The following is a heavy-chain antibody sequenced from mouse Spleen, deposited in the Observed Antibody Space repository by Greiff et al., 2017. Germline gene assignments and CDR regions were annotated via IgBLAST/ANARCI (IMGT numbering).Heavy chain of an antibody. CDR1: GYTFTGYW. Sequence: VQRVESGAELMKPGASVKLSCKATGYTFTGYWIEWVKQRPGHGLEWIGVILPGSGSTNYNEKFKGKATFTADTSSNTAYMQLSSLTTEDSGIYYCARPSKTVPYWYFDVWGAGTTVTVSS. CDR3: ARPSKTVPYWYFDV. J-gene: IGHJ1*01. V-gene: IGHV1-9*01. D-gene: IGHD1-1*01. CDR2: ILPGSGST.